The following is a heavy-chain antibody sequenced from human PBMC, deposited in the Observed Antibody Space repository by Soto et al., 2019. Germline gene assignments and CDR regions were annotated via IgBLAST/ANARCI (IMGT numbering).Heavy chain of an antibody. CDR1: GYTFTSYG. CDR3: ARDFHSSGWPPTTTGY. CDR2: ISAYNGNT. Sequence: ASVKVSCKASGYTFTSYGISWGRQAPGQGLEWMGSISAYNGNTNYAQKLQGRVTMTTDTSTSIAYMELRSLRSDDTAVYYCARDFHSSGWPPTTTGYWGQGTLVTVSS. V-gene: IGHV1-18*01. J-gene: IGHJ4*02. D-gene: IGHD6-19*01.